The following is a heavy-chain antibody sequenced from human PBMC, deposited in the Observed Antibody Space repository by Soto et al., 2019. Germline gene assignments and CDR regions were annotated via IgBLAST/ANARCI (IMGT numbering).Heavy chain of an antibody. CDR2: IYYSGGT. V-gene: IGHV4-59*08. D-gene: IGHD4-17*01. J-gene: IGHJ4*02. CDR1: GGSVSTYH. CDR3: ALQDVPNGFDY. Sequence: QVQLQESGPGLVKPSEILSLTCTVSGGSVSTYHWSWIRQPPGKGLEWIGYIYYSGGTNYNPSLKSRVTISVDTSRNQFSLNLNSVTAADTAVYYCALQDVPNGFDYWGQGTLVTVAS.